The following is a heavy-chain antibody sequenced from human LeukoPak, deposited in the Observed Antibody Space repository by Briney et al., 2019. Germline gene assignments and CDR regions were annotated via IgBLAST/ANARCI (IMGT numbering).Heavy chain of an antibody. V-gene: IGHV4-39*01. J-gene: IGHJ4*02. CDR1: GDSISSSSTYY. CDR3: ARLGGSGSHHGGVIDY. Sequence: SETLSLTCTVSGDSISSSSTYYWGWIRQPPGKGLEWIGAIYYSGSTYYDPSLKSRVTVSVDTSKNQFSLILSSVTAADTAVYYCARLGGSGSHHGGVIDYWGQGTLVTVSS. D-gene: IGHD3-10*01. CDR2: IYYSGST.